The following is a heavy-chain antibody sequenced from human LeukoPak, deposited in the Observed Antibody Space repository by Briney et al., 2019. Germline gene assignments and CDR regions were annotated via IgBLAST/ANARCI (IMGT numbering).Heavy chain of an antibody. Sequence: SETLSLTCTVSGYSINSGHYWGWIRQPPGKRLEWIGSIYYSGNTYYNPTLKSRITISVDTSKNQFSLNPTSVTAADAAVYYCARGLGYSGFDWAPWGQGTLVTVSS. J-gene: IGHJ5*02. CDR3: ARGLGYSGFDWAP. CDR1: GYSINSGHY. V-gene: IGHV4-38-2*02. D-gene: IGHD5-12*01. CDR2: IYYSGNT.